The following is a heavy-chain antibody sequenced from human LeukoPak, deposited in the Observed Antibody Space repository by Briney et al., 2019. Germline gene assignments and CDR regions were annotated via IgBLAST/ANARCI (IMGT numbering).Heavy chain of an antibody. Sequence: GGSLRLSCVASGFTFSNVWMSWVRQAPGKGLEWVGRFKSKTDGGTIDYAAPVKDRFTISRDDSKNTLYLEINSLKTEDSAVYYCATDMKGRWIPDAFDIWGQGTMVTVSS. CDR1: GFTFSNVW. CDR2: FKSKTDGGTI. V-gene: IGHV3-15*01. J-gene: IGHJ3*02. CDR3: ATDMKGRWIPDAFDI. D-gene: IGHD1-1*01.